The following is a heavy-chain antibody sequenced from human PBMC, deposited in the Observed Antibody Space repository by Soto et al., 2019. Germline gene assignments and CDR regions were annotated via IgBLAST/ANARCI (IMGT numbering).Heavy chain of an antibody. J-gene: IGHJ6*02. V-gene: IGHV3-74*01. CDR2: INTDGRST. CDR3: GREFCHNGVCLDV. Sequence: GGSLRLSCAASGFTFNNYWMHWVRQAPGKGLVWVARINTDGRSTSYADSVKGRFTISRDNAKNTLYLQMNSLSAEDTAVFYCGREFCHNGVCLDVWGQGTTVTVSS. CDR1: GFTFNNYW. D-gene: IGHD2-8*01.